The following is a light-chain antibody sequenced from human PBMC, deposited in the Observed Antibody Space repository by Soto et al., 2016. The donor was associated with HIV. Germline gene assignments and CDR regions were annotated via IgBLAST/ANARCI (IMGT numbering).Light chain of an antibody. CDR3: LQHESSPYT. J-gene: IGKJ2*01. CDR2: AAS. V-gene: IGKV1-16*01. CDR1: QDINNY. Sequence: DIQMTQSPSSLSASVGDRVTITCRASQDINNYLAWFQQKPGKAPKSLIYAASRLHSGVPSRFSGSGSGTEFTLTISSLQPEDFATYYCLQHESSPYTFGQGTKLEIK.